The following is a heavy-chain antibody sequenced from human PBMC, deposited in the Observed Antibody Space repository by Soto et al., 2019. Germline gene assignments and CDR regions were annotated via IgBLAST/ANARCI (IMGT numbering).Heavy chain of an antibody. D-gene: IGHD7-27*01. CDR3: ARVWGYAFDF. CDR2: IYHSGST. Sequence: PSETLSLTCAVSGGSISSGGYSWSWIRQPPGKGLEWIGYIYHSGSTYYNPSLKSRVTISVDTSKNQFSLKLSSVTAADTAVYYCARVWGYAFDFWGQGTMVTVSS. J-gene: IGHJ3*01. CDR1: GGSISSGGYS. V-gene: IGHV4-30-2*01.